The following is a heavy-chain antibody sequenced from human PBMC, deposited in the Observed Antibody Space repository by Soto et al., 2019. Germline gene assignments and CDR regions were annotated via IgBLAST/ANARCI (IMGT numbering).Heavy chain of an antibody. D-gene: IGHD6-25*01. CDR1: GGSFSGYY. J-gene: IGHJ4*02. CDR3: ARFPFESSDFTTPRYFDS. Sequence: QVQLQQWGAGLLKPAETLSLTCADYGGSFSGYYWSWIRQPPGNGLEWLGEINHSGFANYNPSLMDRDSMSADTSKNQFSLKLSSVTAADTAVYYCARFPFESSDFTTPRYFDSWGQVNLITVSS. CDR2: INHSGFA. V-gene: IGHV4-34*01.